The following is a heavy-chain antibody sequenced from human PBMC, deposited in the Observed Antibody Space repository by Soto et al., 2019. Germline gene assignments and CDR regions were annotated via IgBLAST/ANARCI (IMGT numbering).Heavy chain of an antibody. J-gene: IGHJ4*02. D-gene: IGHD2-2*01. V-gene: IGHV6-1*01. CDR2: TYYKSKWYS. CDR1: GDSVSSNTVA. CDR3: ARNLYDTSWTLFDY. Sequence: SQTLSLTCAISGDSVSSNTVAWIWIRQSPSRGLEWLGRTYYKSKWYSDYAPSMKSRLTISPDTSKNHFSLQLNSVTPEDTAVYYCARNLYDTSWTLFDYWGQGTLVTVS.